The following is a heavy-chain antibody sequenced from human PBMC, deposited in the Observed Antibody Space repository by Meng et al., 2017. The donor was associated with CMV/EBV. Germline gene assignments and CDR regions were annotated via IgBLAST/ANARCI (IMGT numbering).Heavy chain of an antibody. CDR1: GGSFSSSKW. D-gene: IGHD3-22*01. J-gene: IGHJ3*02. CDR2: IHHSGTP. V-gene: IGHV4/OR15-8*03. CDR3: ARADSSYFDVSAYYPDAFDI. Sequence: SETLSLTCVVSGGSFSSSKWWSWVRQPPGKWLEWIVAIHHSGTPNYNASLKSRVTMSVDKSKNHFSLSLTSVTAADTAVYFCARADSSYFDVSAYYPDAFDIWGQGTVVTVSS.